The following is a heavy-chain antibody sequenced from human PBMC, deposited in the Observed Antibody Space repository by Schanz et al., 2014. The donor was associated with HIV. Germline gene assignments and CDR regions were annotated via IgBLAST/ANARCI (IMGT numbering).Heavy chain of an antibody. Sequence: QVQLVESGGGVVQPGRSLRLSCAASGFTFSSYGMHWVRQAPGKGLEWVAVISYDGSNKYYADSVKGRFTISRDKSKNTLYLQMNSLRAEDTAVYSCAKEEQQLGGVGGYHFDYWGQGTLVTVSS. CDR1: GFTFSSYG. D-gene: IGHD6-13*01. V-gene: IGHV3-30*18. CDR2: ISYDGSNK. CDR3: AKEEQQLGGVGGYHFDY. J-gene: IGHJ4*02.